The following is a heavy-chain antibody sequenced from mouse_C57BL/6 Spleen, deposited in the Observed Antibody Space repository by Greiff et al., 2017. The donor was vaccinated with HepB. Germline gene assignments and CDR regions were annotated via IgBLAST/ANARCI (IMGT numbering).Heavy chain of an antibody. V-gene: IGHV6-3*01. CDR2: IRLKSDNYAT. CDR1: GFTFSNYW. Sequence: DVQLQESGGGLVQPGGSMKLSCVASGFTFSNYWMNWVRQSPEKGLEWVAQIRLKSDNYATHYAESVKGRFTISRDESKSSVYLQKTNLRAEDTGIYYCSPYFDYWGQGTTLTVAA. J-gene: IGHJ2*01. CDR3: SPYFDY.